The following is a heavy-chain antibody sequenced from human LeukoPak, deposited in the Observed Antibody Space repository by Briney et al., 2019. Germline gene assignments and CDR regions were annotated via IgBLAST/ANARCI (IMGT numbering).Heavy chain of an antibody. Sequence: GGSLKLSCAASGFSFSGSALHWVRQAPGKGLEWVGRIRSKANGYTTACGVSMKGRFTISRDDSKRPAYVQMNSLKIEDTAVYYCTRLGGGDAFDIWGPGTMDTVSS. CDR3: TRLGGGDAFDI. V-gene: IGHV3-73*01. CDR2: IRSKANGYTT. CDR1: GFSFSGSA. J-gene: IGHJ3*02.